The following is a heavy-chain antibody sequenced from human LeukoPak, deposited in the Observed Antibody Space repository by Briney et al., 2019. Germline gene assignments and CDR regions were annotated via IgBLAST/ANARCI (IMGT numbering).Heavy chain of an antibody. D-gene: IGHD3-10*01. V-gene: IGHV3-23*01. J-gene: IGHJ4*02. Sequence: GGSLILSSAASGFTFNNYYMTWVRQAPGKGLELVSTIHGTDGTTYYADSVKGRFTISRDNSKNTLSLQMNNLRTEDTAKYYCVKDRSVVRGEYFDRWGQGTLVTVSS. CDR2: IHGTDGTT. CDR3: VKDRSVVRGEYFDR. CDR1: GFTFNNYY.